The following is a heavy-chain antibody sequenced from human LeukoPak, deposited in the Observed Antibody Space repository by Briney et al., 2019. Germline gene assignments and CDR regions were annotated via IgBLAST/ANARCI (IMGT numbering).Heavy chain of an antibody. Sequence: PGGSLRLSCAASGFTFSSYGMHWVRQAPGKGLEWVAVIWYDGSNKYYADSVKGRFTISRDNSKNTLYLQMNSLRAEDTAAYYCARAGYSYGLDYWGQGTLVTVSS. CDR2: IWYDGSNK. CDR3: ARAGYSYGLDY. J-gene: IGHJ4*02. CDR1: GFTFSSYG. D-gene: IGHD5-18*01. V-gene: IGHV3-33*01.